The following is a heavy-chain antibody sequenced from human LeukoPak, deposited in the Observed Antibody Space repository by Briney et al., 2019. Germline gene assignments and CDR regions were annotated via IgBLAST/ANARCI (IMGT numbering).Heavy chain of an antibody. V-gene: IGHV4-59*12. CDR1: GGSISSYY. CDR2: IYYSGST. J-gene: IGHJ4*02. D-gene: IGHD6-13*01. Sequence: SETLSLTCTVSGGSISSYYWSWIRQPPGKGLEWIGYIYYSGSTNYNPSLKSRVTISVDTSKNQFSLKLSSVTAADTAVYYCARDLIGAAAGTNYFDYWGQGTLVTVSS. CDR3: ARDLIGAAAGTNYFDY.